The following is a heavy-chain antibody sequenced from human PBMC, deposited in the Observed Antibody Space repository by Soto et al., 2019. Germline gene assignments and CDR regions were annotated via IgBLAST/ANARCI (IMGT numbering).Heavy chain of an antibody. CDR1: GGSFSGYY. D-gene: IGHD3-22*01. J-gene: IGHJ4*02. V-gene: IGHV4-34*01. CDR3: ARGITMRVEVQGDAPEHYYFDS. Sequence: QVHLQQWGAGLLKPSETLSLTCAVYGGSFSGYYWSWIRQPPGKGLGWIGEINNSGSTNQNPSLKSRINLSLDKPKNQFSLKLKSVTAADPAVYYCARGITMRVEVQGDAPEHYYFDSWGQGTLVTVSS. CDR2: INNSGST.